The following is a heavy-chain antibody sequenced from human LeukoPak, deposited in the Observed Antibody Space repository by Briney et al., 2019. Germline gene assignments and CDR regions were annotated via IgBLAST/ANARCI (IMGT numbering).Heavy chain of an antibody. D-gene: IGHD6-13*01. CDR1: GGSISSSSYY. V-gene: IGHV4-39*07. CDR3: ARDTAAAGTDY. Sequence: NPSETLSLTCTVSGGSISSSSYYWGWIRQPPGKGPEWIGSIYYSGSTYYNPSLKSRVTISVDTSKNQFSLKLSSVTAADTAVYYCARDTAAAGTDYWGQGTLVTVSS. CDR2: IYYSGST. J-gene: IGHJ4*02.